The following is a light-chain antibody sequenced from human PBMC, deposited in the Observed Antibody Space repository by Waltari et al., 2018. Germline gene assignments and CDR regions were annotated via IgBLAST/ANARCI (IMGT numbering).Light chain of an antibody. CDR2: GKE. CDR3: HSRKGRDNQVV. Sequence: SSELTQGPDVSVALGQTVKITCQGDSLRTSYASWYQVKPGQAPLLVLFGKEKRPSGIPDRISGYSSGTTSSLTITGAQAEDEADYDCHSRKGRDNQVVFGGGTKLTVL. V-gene: IGLV3-19*01. J-gene: IGLJ3*02. CDR1: SLRTSY.